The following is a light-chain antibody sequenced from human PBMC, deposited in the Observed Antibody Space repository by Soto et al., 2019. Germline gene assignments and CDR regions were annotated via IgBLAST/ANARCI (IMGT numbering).Light chain of an antibody. V-gene: IGKV4-1*01. CDR3: QQYYTTPRT. CDR2: GAS. CDR1: QSLLHSSNNQNY. Sequence: DIVMTQSLDSLAVSLGERAAINCKSSQSLLHSSNNQNYLAWYQLKPGQPPNLLIYGASTRKFGVPDRFRGSGSGTNFTLTINSLQPEDVAVYCCQQYYTTPRTFGQGTKVEIK. J-gene: IGKJ1*01.